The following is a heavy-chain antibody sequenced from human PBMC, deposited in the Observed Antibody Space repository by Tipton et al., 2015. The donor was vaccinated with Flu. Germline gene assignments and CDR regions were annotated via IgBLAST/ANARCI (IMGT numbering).Heavy chain of an antibody. CDR1: GYSISSGYY. D-gene: IGHD2-2*01. J-gene: IGHJ6*02. V-gene: IGHV4-38-2*02. CDR3: ARDPCSSTSCSPHNYYYYGMDV. Sequence: TLSLTCTASGYSISSGYYWGWIRQPPGKGLEWIGSIYHSGSTYYNPSLKSRVTISVDTSKNQFSLKLSSVTAADTAVYYCARDPCSSTSCSPHNYYYYGMDVWGQGTTVTVSS. CDR2: IYHSGST.